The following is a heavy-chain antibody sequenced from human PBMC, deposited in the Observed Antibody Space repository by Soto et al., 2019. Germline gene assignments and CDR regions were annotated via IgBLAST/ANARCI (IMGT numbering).Heavy chain of an antibody. J-gene: IGHJ3*02. CDR2: ISSNGGST. CDR3: VKDRTRYDILTGYYTPYAFDI. D-gene: IGHD3-9*01. CDR1: RCTFSSYG. Sequence: GGSLRLSCAASRCTFSSYGMHWVRQAPGKGLEYVSAISSNGGSTYYADSVKGRFTISRDNSKNTLYLQMSSLRAEDTAVYYCVKDRTRYDILTGYYTPYAFDIWGQGTMVTVSS. V-gene: IGHV3-64D*06.